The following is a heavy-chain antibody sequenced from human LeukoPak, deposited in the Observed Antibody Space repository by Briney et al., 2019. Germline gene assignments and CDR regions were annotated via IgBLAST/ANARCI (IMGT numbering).Heavy chain of an antibody. V-gene: IGHV1-69*04. CDR2: IIPILGIA. CDR3: ARDRDRTYYYYGMDV. Sequence: ASVKVSCKASGGTFSSYAISWVRQAPGQGLEWMGRIIPILGIANYARKFQGRVTITADKSTSTAYMELSSLRSEDTAVYYCARDRDRTYYYYGMDVWGQGTTVTVSS. J-gene: IGHJ6*02. D-gene: IGHD1-7*01. CDR1: GGTFSSYA.